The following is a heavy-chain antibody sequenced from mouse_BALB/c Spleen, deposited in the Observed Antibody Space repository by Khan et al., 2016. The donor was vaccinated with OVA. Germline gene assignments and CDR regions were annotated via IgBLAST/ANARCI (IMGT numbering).Heavy chain of an antibody. CDR2: IDPSTGYT. J-gene: IGHJ3*01. V-gene: IGHV1-7*01. CDR3: AGRGLYGIFAY. D-gene: IGHD2-12*01. Sequence: QVRLQQSGAELAKPGASVKMSCKASGYTFTTYCMHWVKQRPGQGLEWIGYIDPSTGYTEYNQKFKDKATLTTDKSSSTAYMQLSSLTSEDSAVYYCAGRGLYGIFAYRGQGTLFTVSA. CDR1: GYTFTTYC.